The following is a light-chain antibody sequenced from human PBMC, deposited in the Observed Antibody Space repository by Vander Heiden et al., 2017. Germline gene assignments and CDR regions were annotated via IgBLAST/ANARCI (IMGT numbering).Light chain of an antibody. CDR3: ASWDDSLNGPV. Sequence: QSVLTHPPSVSGTPGQRSIISCSRSSSNLERGAVNWYQQRPGTAPRLLIYKNDERPSGVPDRFPGSKSGTSASLAISGLQSEDEADYSCASWDDSLNGPVFGGGTKLTVL. V-gene: IGLV1-44*01. CDR2: KND. J-gene: IGLJ3*02. CDR1: SSNLERGA.